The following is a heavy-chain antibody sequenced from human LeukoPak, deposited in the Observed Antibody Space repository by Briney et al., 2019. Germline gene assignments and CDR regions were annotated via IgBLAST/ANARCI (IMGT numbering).Heavy chain of an antibody. V-gene: IGHV3-23*01. CDR3: AKDHAAAGAPDF. Sequence: PGGSLRLSCAASGFTFSTYSMNWVRQAPGKGLEWVSSIRESGTSAYYADSVKGRFTASRDNSKGTVSLQMERLRTEDTAVYYCAKDHAAAGAPDFWGQGTLVTVSS. CDR2: IRESGTSA. CDR1: GFTFSTYS. J-gene: IGHJ4*02. D-gene: IGHD4/OR15-4a*01.